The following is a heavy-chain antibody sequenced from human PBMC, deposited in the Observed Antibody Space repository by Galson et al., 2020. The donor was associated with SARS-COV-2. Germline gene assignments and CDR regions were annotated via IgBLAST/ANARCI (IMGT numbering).Heavy chain of an antibody. V-gene: IGHV3-21*01. CDR1: GFPFNSYS. J-gene: IGHJ6*02. Sequence: GGSLRLSCAVSGFPFNSYSMSWVRQAPGKGLEWASSISSSSEYIYSADSVKGRFTISRDNAKNSLYLQMNSLRAEDTAVYYCAREASWAMFGMDVWGQGTAVTVSS. D-gene: IGHD1-26*01. CDR2: ISSSSEYI. CDR3: AREASWAMFGMDV.